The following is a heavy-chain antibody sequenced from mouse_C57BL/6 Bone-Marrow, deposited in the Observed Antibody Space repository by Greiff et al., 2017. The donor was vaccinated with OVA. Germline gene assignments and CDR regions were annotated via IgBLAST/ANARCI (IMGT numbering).Heavy chain of an antibody. V-gene: IGHV1-82*01. CDR3: ARHEDGYYASYFDY. CDR1: GYAFSSSW. CDR2: IYPGDGDT. Sequence: VQGVESGPELVKPGASVKISCKASGYAFSSSWMNWVKQRPGKGLEWIGRIYPGDGDTNYNGKFKGKATLTADKSSSTAYMQLISLPSEDSAVYFCARHEDGYYASYFDYWGQGTTLTVSS. J-gene: IGHJ2*01. D-gene: IGHD2-3*01.